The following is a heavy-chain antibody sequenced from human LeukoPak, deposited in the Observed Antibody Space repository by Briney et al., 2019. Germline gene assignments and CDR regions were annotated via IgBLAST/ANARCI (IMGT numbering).Heavy chain of an antibody. CDR3: ARVEVVVPAAIFWFAP. V-gene: IGHV4-61*01. CDR2: IYYSGST. CDR1: GDSISSGYYF. J-gene: IGHJ5*02. Sequence: SETLSLTCTVSGDSISSGYYFWSWIRQPPGKGLEWIGYIYYSGSTNYNPSLKSRVTISVDTSKNQFSLKLSSVTAADTAVYYCARVEVVVPAAIFWFAPGGQETLVPVSS. D-gene: IGHD2-2*02.